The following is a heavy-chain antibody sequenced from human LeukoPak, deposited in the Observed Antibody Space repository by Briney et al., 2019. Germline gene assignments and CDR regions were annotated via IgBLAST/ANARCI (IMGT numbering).Heavy chain of an antibody. CDR3: ARDPAIPSRVPYYYDSWAPEDY. V-gene: IGHV4-59*01. J-gene: IGHJ4*02. D-gene: IGHD3-22*01. Sequence: PSETLSLTCTVSGGSISSYYWSWIRQPPGKGLEWIGYIYYSGSTNYNPSLKSRVTISVDTSKNQFSLKLSSVTAADTAVYYCARDPAIPSRVPYYYDSWAPEDYWGQGTLVTVSS. CDR2: IYYSGST. CDR1: GGSISSYY.